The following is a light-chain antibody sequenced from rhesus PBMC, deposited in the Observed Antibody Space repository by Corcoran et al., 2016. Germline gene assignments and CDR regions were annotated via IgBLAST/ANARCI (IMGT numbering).Light chain of an antibody. CDR1: ENVNNY. V-gene: IGKV1-74*01. Sequence: DIQMTQSPSSLSASVGDRVTITCRASENVNNYLNWYQQKPGKAPKLLIYKASALQSGVPSRFRGSGSGTDYNFTISSLQPEDVATYYCQHAYGNPPWTFGQGTRVEIK. CDR3: QHAYGNPPWT. CDR2: KAS. J-gene: IGKJ1*01.